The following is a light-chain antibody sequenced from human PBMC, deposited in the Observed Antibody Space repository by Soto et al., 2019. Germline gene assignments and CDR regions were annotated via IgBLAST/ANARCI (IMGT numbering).Light chain of an antibody. CDR1: QSISTW. V-gene: IGKV1-5*01. CDR2: EAS. CDR3: QQYNSYQWT. J-gene: IGKJ1*01. Sequence: IQMTQSPSTLSASVRDRVTITCRASQSISTWLAWYQQKPGKAPKVLIYEASKLESGVPSRFSGSGSGTEFTLTISTLQPDDVATYYCQQYNSYQWTFGQGTKVDIK.